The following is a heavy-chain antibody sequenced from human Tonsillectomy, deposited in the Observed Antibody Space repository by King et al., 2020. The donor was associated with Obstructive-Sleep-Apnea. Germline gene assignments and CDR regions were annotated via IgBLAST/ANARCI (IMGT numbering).Heavy chain of an antibody. Sequence: VQLVESGGGLVQPGGSLRLSCAASGFTFSSYWMHLVRQAPGQGLVWVSRINSDGSTTTYAASVKGRFTISRDNAKNTLHLQMSSLRAEDTAVYFCARDRDCRSTSCFFGMDVWGQGTTVTVSS. J-gene: IGHJ6*02. V-gene: IGHV3-74*01. CDR2: INSDGSTT. CDR1: GFTFSSYW. D-gene: IGHD2-2*01. CDR3: ARDRDCRSTSCFFGMDV.